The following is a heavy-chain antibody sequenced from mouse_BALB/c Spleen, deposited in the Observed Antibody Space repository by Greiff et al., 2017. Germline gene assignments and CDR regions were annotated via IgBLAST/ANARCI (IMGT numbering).Heavy chain of an antibody. D-gene: IGHD1-1*01. CDR2: INPYNDGT. V-gene: IGHV1-14*01. CDR3: ARAVYYGSSPYYFDY. J-gene: IGHJ2*01. Sequence: EVQLQQSGPELVKPGASVKMSCKASGYTFTSYVMHWVKQKPGQGLEWIGYINPYNDGTKYNEKFKGKATLTSDKSSSTAYMELSSLTSEDSAVYYCARAVYYGSSPYYFDYWGQGTTLTVSS. CDR1: GYTFTSYV.